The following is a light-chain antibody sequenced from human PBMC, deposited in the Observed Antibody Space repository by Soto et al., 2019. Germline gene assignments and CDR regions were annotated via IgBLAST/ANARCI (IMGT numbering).Light chain of an antibody. CDR2: EVS. CDR3: NSYSKPYTTSPV. CDR1: SSDVGGYNY. Sequence: QSALTQPASVSGSPGQSITLSCTGTSSDVGGYNYVSWYQQHPGKAPKLMIYEVSNRPSGVSHRFSGSKSGNTASLTISGLGAEDEDDDYYNSYSKPYTTSPVFGTGTKLTVL. V-gene: IGLV2-14*01. J-gene: IGLJ2*01.